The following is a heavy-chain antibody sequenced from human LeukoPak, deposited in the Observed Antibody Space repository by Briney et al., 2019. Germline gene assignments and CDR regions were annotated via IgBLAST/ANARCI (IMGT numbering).Heavy chain of an antibody. CDR3: TTAWAYYYDSSGYYHNWFDP. D-gene: IGHD3-22*01. CDR1: GFTFSNAW. J-gene: IGHJ5*02. CDR2: IKSKTDGGTT. Sequence: PGGSLRLSCAASGFTFSNAWMNWVRQAPGKGLEWDGRIKSKTDGGTTDYAAPVKGRFTISRDDSKNTLYLQMNSLKTEDTAVYYCTTAWAYYYDSSGYYHNWFDPWGQGTLVTVSS. V-gene: IGHV3-15*07.